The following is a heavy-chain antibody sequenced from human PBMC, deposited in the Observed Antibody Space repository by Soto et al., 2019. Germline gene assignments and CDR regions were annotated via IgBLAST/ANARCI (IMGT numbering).Heavy chain of an antibody. V-gene: IGHV1-69*02. J-gene: IGHJ4*02. CDR1: GGTFNSHT. D-gene: IGHD2-2*01. CDR3: AVRYCTTTTCFHPGPY. Sequence: QVQLVQSGAEVKQPGSSVTVSCKASGGTFNSHTITWVRRAAGQGLEWVGRIIPLLEVTGSARKYQGRVTNTADTSTSTAYKKLGGLTSEDTAVYYCAVRYCTTTTCFHPGPYWGQGTLVTVSS. CDR2: IIPLLEVT.